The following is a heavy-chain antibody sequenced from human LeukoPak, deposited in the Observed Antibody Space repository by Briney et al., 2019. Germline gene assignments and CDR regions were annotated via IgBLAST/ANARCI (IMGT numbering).Heavy chain of an antibody. D-gene: IGHD3-10*01. J-gene: IGHJ4*02. V-gene: IGHV3-23*01. Sequence: PGGSLRLSCAASGFIFSSSAVTWVRQTPGKALEWVSAISGSSSSIYYADYVKGRFTISRDNSKNTLYLQMNSLRAEDTAVYYCAGNYGPYYFDYWGQGTLVTVSS. CDR3: AGNYGPYYFDY. CDR2: ISGSSSSI. CDR1: GFIFSSSA.